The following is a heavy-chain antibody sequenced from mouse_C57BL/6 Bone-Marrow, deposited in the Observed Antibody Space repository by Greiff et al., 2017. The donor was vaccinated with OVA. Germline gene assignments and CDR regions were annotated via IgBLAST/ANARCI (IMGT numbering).Heavy chain of an antibody. D-gene: IGHD1-1*01. V-gene: IGHV1-64*01. CDR3: ALHYYGSSGAY. CDR1: GYTFTSYW. J-gene: IGHJ3*01. CDR2: IHPNSGST. Sequence: VQLQQPGAELVKPGASVKLSCKASGYTFTSYWMHWVKQRPGQGLEWIGMIHPNSGSTNYNEKFKSKATLTVDKSSSTAYMQLSSLTSEDSAVYYCALHYYGSSGAYWGQGTLVTVSA.